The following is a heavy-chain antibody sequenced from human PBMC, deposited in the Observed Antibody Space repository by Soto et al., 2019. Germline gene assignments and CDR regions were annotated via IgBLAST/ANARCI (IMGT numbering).Heavy chain of an antibody. J-gene: IGHJ4*02. Sequence: EVQLLESGGGLVQPGESLRLSCVASGFTFSSYAMTWVRQAPGKGLEWVSSITDSGGSTYSADSVKGRFSISRDNSENTFFLQMDNLRAEDTAIYYCARPRTGSYGGQLDSWGQGTLVTVSS. CDR1: GFTFSSYA. CDR2: ITDSGGST. D-gene: IGHD1-26*01. CDR3: ARPRTGSYGGQLDS. V-gene: IGHV3-23*01.